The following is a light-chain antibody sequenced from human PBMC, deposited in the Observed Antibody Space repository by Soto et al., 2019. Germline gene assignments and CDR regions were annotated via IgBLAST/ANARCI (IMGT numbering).Light chain of an antibody. CDR3: QQYNTYSP. CDR2: DAS. Sequence: DIQMTQFPSALSASVGDRVTITCRASQNVNNWVAWYQHKPGKAPQLLIYDASVLETGVPSRFSGSGSGTEFTLAISGLQSDDFATYSCQQYNTYSPFGPGTKVDIK. J-gene: IGKJ3*01. V-gene: IGKV1-5*01. CDR1: QNVNNW.